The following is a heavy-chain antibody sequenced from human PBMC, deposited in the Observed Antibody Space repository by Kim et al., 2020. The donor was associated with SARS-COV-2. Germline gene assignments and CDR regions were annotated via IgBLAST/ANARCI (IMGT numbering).Heavy chain of an antibody. CDR3: ASTVTTAILDAFDI. Sequence: SPSFQGQVTISADKSISTAYLQWSSLKASDTAMYYCASTVTTAILDAFDIWGQGTMVTVSS. V-gene: IGHV5-51*01. J-gene: IGHJ3*02. D-gene: IGHD4-17*01.